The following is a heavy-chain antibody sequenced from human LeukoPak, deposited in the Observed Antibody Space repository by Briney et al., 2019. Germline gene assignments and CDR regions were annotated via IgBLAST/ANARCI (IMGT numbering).Heavy chain of an antibody. CDR1: GGSFSGYY. Sequence: SETLSLTCAVYGGSFSGYYWSWIRQPPGKGLEWIGEINHSGSTNYNPSLKSRVTISVDTSKNQFSLKLSSVTAADTAVYYCARAKWELLWAFDIWGQGTMVTVSS. CDR2: INHSGST. J-gene: IGHJ3*02. CDR3: ARAKWELLWAFDI. V-gene: IGHV4-34*01. D-gene: IGHD1-26*01.